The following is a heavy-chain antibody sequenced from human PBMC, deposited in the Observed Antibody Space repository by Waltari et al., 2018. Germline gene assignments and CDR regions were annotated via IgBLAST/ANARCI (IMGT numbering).Heavy chain of an antibody. CDR2: IYTRGGT. Sequence: QVHLQESGPGLVKPSETLSLTCTVSGDSINNYYWSWIRQPAGKTLEWSGRIYTRGGTSYNPPLNSRVTISRDKSQNQCSLRLTSVTAADTAVYYGARGVVTAPLHLDHWGQGTLVTVSS. CDR1: GDSINNYY. D-gene: IGHD2-21*02. V-gene: IGHV4-4*07. J-gene: IGHJ4*02. CDR3: ARGVVTAPLHLDH.